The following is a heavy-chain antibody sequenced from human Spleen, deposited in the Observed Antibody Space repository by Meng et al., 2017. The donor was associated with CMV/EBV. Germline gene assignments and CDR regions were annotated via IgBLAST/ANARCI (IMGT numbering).Heavy chain of an antibody. D-gene: IGHD3-3*01. V-gene: IGHV3-21*01. CDR3: ARAFYDFWSGIGY. CDR1: GFTFNGYN. CDR2: ISTSSTYI. J-gene: IGHJ4*02. Sequence: ASGFTFNGYNMSWVRQAPGKGLGWVASISTSSTYIFYADSVKGRFTVSRDNANRALYLQMESLRVEDTAVYYCARAFYDFWSGIGYWGQGVMVTVSS.